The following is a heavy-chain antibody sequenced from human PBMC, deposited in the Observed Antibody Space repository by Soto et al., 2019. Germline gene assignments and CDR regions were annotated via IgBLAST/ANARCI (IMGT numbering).Heavy chain of an antibody. V-gene: IGHV4-59*01. Sequence: QVQLQESGPGLVKPSETLSLTCTVSGGSISSYYWSWIRQPPGKGLEWMGYIYYSGSTNYNPSLKSRVTISVDTSKNQFSLKLSSVIAADTAVYYCARVYAYYFDYWGQGTLVTVSS. J-gene: IGHJ4*02. CDR1: GGSISSYY. CDR2: IYYSGST. D-gene: IGHD2-8*01. CDR3: ARVYAYYFDY.